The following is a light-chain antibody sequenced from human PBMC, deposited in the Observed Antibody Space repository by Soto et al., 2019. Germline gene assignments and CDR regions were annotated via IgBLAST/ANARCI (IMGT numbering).Light chain of an antibody. CDR2: EVS. CDR3: SSKTSSSSPFV. Sequence: QSALAQPASASGSPGQSITISCTGTSSDVGAYNYVSWYQQHPGKAPKLMIYEVSNRPSGVSHRFSGSKSGNTASLTISGLQADDEGDYYCSSKTSSSSPFVFGTGTKVTVL. J-gene: IGLJ1*01. CDR1: SSDVGAYNY. V-gene: IGLV2-14*01.